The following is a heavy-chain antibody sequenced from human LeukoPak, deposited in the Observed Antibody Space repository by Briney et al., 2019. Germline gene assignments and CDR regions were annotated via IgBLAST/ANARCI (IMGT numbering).Heavy chain of an antibody. V-gene: IGHV4-59*01. CDR3: AKVVVTAIRWDYFDY. Sequence: TSETLSLTCTVSGGSISSYYWSWIRQPPGKGLEWIGYIYYSGSTNYNPSLKSRVTISVDTSKNQFSLKLSSVTAADTAVYYCAKVVVTAIRWDYFDYWGQGTLVTVSS. CDR2: IYYSGST. D-gene: IGHD2-21*02. J-gene: IGHJ4*02. CDR1: GGSISSYY.